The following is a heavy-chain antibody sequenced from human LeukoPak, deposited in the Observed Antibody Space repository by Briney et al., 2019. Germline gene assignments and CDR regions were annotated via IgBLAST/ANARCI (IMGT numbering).Heavy chain of an antibody. CDR3: ARPSDSNTWSRRTFDL. CDR2: IYPGDSDT. J-gene: IGHJ3*01. V-gene: IGHV5-51*01. Sequence: GEFLKISCKGSGNSFTNYWNGWVRQMPGKGLEWVGIIYPGDSDTRYSPSFQGQVTISADKSISTAYLQWSSLKASDTAIYYCARPSDSNTWSRRTFDLWGQGTMVTVFS. D-gene: IGHD6-13*01. CDR1: GNSFTNYW.